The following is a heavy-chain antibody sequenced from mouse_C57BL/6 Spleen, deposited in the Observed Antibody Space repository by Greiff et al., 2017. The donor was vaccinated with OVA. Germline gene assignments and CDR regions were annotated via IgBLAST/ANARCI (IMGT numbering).Heavy chain of an antibody. CDR2: IYPGDGDT. Sequence: QVQLQQSGPELVKPGASVKISCKASGYAFSSSWMNWVKQRPGKGLEWIGRIYPGDGDTNYNGKFKGKATLTADKSSSTAYMQLSSLTSEDSAVYFCAREDYGGSYFDYWGQGTTLTVSS. CDR1: GYAFSSSW. V-gene: IGHV1-82*01. CDR3: AREDYGGSYFDY. J-gene: IGHJ2*01. D-gene: IGHD1-1*01.